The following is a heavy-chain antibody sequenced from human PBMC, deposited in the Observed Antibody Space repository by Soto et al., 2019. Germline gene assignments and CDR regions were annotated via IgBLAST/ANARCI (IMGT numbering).Heavy chain of an antibody. V-gene: IGHV4-30-4*01. CDR2: IYYSGST. D-gene: IGHD3-22*01. CDR1: GGSISSGDYY. CDR3: AREPLSYDSSGYYPGYFDY. J-gene: IGHJ4*02. Sequence: SETLSLTCTVSGGSISSGDYYWSWIRQPPGKGLEWIGYIYYSGSTYYNPSLKSRVTISVDTSKNQFSLKLSSVTAADTAVYYCAREPLSYDSSGYYPGYFDYWGQGTLVTVSS.